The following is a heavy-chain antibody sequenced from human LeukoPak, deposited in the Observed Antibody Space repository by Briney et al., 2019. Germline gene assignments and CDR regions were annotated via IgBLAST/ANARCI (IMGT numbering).Heavy chain of an antibody. J-gene: IGHJ4*02. CDR1: GFTFSSYA. D-gene: IGHD6-19*01. Sequence: PGASLRLSCAASGFTFSSYAMSWVRQAPGKGLEWVSAISGSGGSTYYADSVKGRFTISRDNSKNTLYLQMNSLRAEDTAVYYCAKDWLYSSGWYEGGAFDYWGQGTLVTVSP. V-gene: IGHV3-23*01. CDR3: AKDWLYSSGWYEGGAFDY. CDR2: ISGSGGST.